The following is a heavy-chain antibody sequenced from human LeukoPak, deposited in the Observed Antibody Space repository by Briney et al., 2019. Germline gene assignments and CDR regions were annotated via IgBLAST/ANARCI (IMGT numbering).Heavy chain of an antibody. CDR2: IIPILGIA. V-gene: IGHV1-69*04. D-gene: IGHD6-6*01. CDR1: GGTFSSYA. Sequence: SSVKVSCKASGGTFSSYAISWVRQAPGQGLEWMGRIIPILGIANYAQKFQGRVTITADKSTSTAYMELSSLRSEGTPVYYCALRQRSGQLVRRPAGAFDIWGQGTMVTVSS. J-gene: IGHJ3*02. CDR3: ALRQRSGQLVRRPAGAFDI.